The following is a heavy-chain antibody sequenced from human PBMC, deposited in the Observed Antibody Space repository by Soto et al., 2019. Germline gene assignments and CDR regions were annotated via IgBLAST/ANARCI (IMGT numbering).Heavy chain of an antibody. V-gene: IGHV3-30-3*01. D-gene: IGHD5-18*01. CDR1: GFTFSSYA. J-gene: IGHJ6*02. CDR3: ATGWIQLWDGLGGMDV. Sequence: QVQLVESGGGVVQPGRSLRLSCAASGFTFSSYAMHWVRQAPGKGLEWVAVISYDGSNKYYADSVKGRFTISRDNSKNSRYLQLNSLRPEDAAVDYCATGWIQLWDGLGGMDVWGQWTTVTVSS. CDR2: ISYDGSNK.